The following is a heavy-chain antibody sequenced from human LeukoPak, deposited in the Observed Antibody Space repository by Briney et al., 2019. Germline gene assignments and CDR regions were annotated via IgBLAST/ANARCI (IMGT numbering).Heavy chain of an antibody. CDR1: GGSISSSSYY. J-gene: IGHJ4*02. Sequence: SGTLSLTCTVSGGSISSSSYYWGWIRQPPGKGLEWIGSIYYSGSTYYNPSLKSRVTISVDTSKNQFSLKLSSVTAADTAVYYCARILEMGTPFDHWGQGTLVTVSS. CDR3: ARILEMGTPFDH. V-gene: IGHV4-39*01. D-gene: IGHD5-24*01. CDR2: IYYSGST.